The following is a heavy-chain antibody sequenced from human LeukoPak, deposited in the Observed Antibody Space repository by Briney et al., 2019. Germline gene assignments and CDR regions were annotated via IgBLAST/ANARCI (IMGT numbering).Heavy chain of an antibody. D-gene: IGHD2-15*01. CDR1: GFTFSSYA. V-gene: IGHV3-23*01. CDR3: AKDQIIVVVAATDFDWFDP. Sequence: GGSLRLSCAASGFTFSSYAMSWVRQAPGKGLEWVSAISGSGGSTYYADSVKGRFTISRDNSKNTLYLQMNSLRAEDTAIYYCAKDQIIVVVAATDFDWFDPWGQGALVTVSS. J-gene: IGHJ5*02. CDR2: ISGSGGST.